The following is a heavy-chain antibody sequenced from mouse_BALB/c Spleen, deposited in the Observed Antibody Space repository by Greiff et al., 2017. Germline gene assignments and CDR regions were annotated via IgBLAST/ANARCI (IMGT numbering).Heavy chain of an antibody. CDR2: ISNGGGST. CDR1: GFTFSSYT. CDR3: ARQGDSSGYVRFAY. V-gene: IGHV5-12-2*01. J-gene: IGHJ3*01. D-gene: IGHD3-2*01. Sequence: EVKLMESGGGLVQPGGSLKLSCAASGFTFSSYTMSWVRQTPEKRLEWVAYISNGGGSTYYPDTVKGRFTISRDNAKNTLYLQMSSLKSEDTAMYYCARQGDSSGYVRFAYWGQGTLVTVSA.